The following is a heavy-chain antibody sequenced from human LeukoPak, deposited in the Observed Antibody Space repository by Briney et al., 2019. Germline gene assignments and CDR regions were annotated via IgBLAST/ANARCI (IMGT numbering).Heavy chain of an antibody. V-gene: IGHV3-23*01. CDR2: ISGSGDGT. Sequence: GGSLRLSCAASGFTFSNYAMSWVRLAPGKGLEWVSAISGSGDGTFYADSVKGRFTISRDNSKNTLYLQMNSLRAEDTAVYHCAKAGIAEIYYYSGMDVWGQGTTVTVSS. CDR3: AKAGIAEIYYYSGMDV. J-gene: IGHJ6*02. CDR1: GFTFSNYA. D-gene: IGHD6-13*01.